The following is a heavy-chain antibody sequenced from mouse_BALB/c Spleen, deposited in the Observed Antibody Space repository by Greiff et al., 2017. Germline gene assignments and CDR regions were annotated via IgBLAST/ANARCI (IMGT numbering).Heavy chain of an antibody. J-gene: IGHJ2*01. Sequence: DVKLVESGGGLVQPGGSLRLSCATSGFTFTDYYMSWVRQPPGKALEWLGFIRNKANGYTTEYSASVKGRFTISRDNSQSILYLQMNTLRAEDSATYYCARDRPGFDYWGQGTTLTVSS. CDR1: GFTFTDYY. CDR3: ARDRPGFDY. V-gene: IGHV7-3*02. CDR2: IRNKANGYTT.